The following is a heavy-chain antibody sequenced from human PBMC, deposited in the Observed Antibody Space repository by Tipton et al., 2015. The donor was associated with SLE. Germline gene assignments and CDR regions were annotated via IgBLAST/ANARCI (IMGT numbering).Heavy chain of an antibody. J-gene: IGHJ4*02. CDR1: GGSISSGGYY. Sequence: LRLSCTVSGGSISSGGYYWSWIRQHPGKGLEWIGYIYYSGSTYYNPSLKSRVTISVDTSKNQFSLKLSSVTAADTAVYYCASHSTHYCSSTSCYIDYWGQGTLVTVSS. D-gene: IGHD2-2*02. V-gene: IGHV4-31*02. CDR3: ASHSTHYCSSTSCYIDY. CDR2: IYYSGST.